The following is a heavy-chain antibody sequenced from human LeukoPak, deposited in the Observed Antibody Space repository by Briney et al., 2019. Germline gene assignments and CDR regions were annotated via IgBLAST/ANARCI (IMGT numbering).Heavy chain of an antibody. D-gene: IGHD3-3*01. CDR3: AREGRSNYDFWSGLGYYYMDV. CDR2: VYWNGNT. Sequence: SETLSLTCTVSGDSIRSPSYYWGWVRQAPGQGPEWIGSVYWNGNTYYSSSLKSRLTIWVDTSKNQFSLKLSSVTAADTAVYYCAREGRSNYDFWSGLGYYYMDVWGKGTTVTVSS. CDR1: GDSIRSPSYY. V-gene: IGHV4-39*07. J-gene: IGHJ6*03.